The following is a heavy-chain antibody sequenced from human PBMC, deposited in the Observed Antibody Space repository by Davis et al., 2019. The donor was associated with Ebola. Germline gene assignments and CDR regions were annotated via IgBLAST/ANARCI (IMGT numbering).Heavy chain of an antibody. CDR1: GFTFSSYG. CDR2: ISYDGSNK. CDR3: ARDPTGDIVLMKYYYGMDV. V-gene: IGHV3-30*03. J-gene: IGHJ6*02. D-gene: IGHD2-8*01. Sequence: GESLKISCAASGFTFSSYGMHWVRQAPGKGLEWVAVISYDGSNKYYADSVKGRFTIFRDNSKNTLYLQMNSLRAEDTAVYYCARDPTGDIVLMKYYYGMDVWGQGTTVTVSS.